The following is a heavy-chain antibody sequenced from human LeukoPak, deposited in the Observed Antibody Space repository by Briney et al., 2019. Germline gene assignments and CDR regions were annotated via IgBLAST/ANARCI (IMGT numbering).Heavy chain of an antibody. D-gene: IGHD3-10*01. Sequence: SETLSLTCTVSGYNISSGYFWGWFRQPPGKGLEWIGSVYHDGTTRYNPSLRSRVTLSADTSKNHLSLKLNSVTAADTAVYYCARPVLSSNYIYYYGMDVWGQGTTVTVSS. J-gene: IGHJ6*02. CDR3: ARPVLSSNYIYYYGMDV. CDR1: GYNISSGYF. V-gene: IGHV4-38-2*02. CDR2: VYHDGTT.